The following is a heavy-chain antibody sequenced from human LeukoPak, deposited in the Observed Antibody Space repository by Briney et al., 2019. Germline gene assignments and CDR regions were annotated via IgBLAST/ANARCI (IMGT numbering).Heavy chain of an antibody. J-gene: IGHJ5*02. CDR2: IYYRGST. CDR1: DDSISTSDYY. V-gene: IGHV4-39*07. D-gene: IGHD6-13*01. Sequence: PSETLSLTCSVSDDSISTSDYYWGWIRQPPGKGLEWIGSIYYRGSTYYNSSLKSRATISVDTSKSQFSLKLSSVTAADTAVYYCARGLYSSSWYWFDPWGQGTLVTVSS. CDR3: ARGLYSSSWYWFDP.